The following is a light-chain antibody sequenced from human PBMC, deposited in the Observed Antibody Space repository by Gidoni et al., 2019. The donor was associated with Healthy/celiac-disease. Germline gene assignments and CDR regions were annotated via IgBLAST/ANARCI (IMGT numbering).Light chain of an antibody. CDR2: GAS. CDR1: QSVSSSY. J-gene: IGKJ5*01. V-gene: IGKV3-20*01. CDR3: QQYGSSPSIT. Sequence: ETVLTQSSGTLPLSPGERATLSCRASQSVSSSYLAWYQQKPGQAPRLLIYGASSRATGIPDRFSGSGSGTDFTLTISRLEPEDVAVYYCQQYGSSPSITFGQGTRLEIK.